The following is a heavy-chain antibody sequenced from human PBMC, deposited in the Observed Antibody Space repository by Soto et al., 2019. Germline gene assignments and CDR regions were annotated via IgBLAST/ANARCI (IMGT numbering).Heavy chain of an antibody. CDR1: GGSISSSSYY. CDR3: ARSLGYCSSTSCFHYMDV. V-gene: IGHV4-39*01. D-gene: IGHD2-2*01. J-gene: IGHJ6*03. CDR2: IYYSGST. Sequence: PSETLSLTCTVSGGSISSSSYYWGWIRQPPGKGLEWIGSIYYSGSTYYNPSLKSRVTISVDTSKNQFSLKLSSVTAADTAVYYCARSLGYCSSTSCFHYMDVWGKGTTVTVSS.